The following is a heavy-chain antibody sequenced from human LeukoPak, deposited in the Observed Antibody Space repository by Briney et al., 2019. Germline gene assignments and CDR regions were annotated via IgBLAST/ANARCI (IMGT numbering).Heavy chain of an antibody. D-gene: IGHD3-10*01. CDR1: GYSISTDYY. CDR3: ARDRGDFPPDWFDP. J-gene: IGHJ5*02. CDR2: IYHSGST. V-gene: IGHV4-38-2*02. Sequence: TSETLSLTCTVSGYSISTDYYWGWIRQPPVKGLEWIGTIYHSGSTYYNPSLKSRVTISVDTSKNQFSLNLSSVTAADTAVYYCARDRGDFPPDWFDPWGQGTLVTVSS.